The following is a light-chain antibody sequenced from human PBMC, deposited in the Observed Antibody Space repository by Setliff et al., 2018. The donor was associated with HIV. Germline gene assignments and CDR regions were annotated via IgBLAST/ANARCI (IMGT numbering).Light chain of an antibody. Sequence: QSVLTQPPSASGTPGQRVTISCSGSSSNIGSNTVTWYQQPPGTAPKLLIYKNDQRPSGVPDRFSGSKSGTSASLAISGLQSGDEADYYCAAWDDSLHSSYVFGAGTKVTVL. J-gene: IGLJ1*01. V-gene: IGLV1-44*01. CDR3: AAWDDSLHSSYV. CDR1: SSNIGSNT. CDR2: KND.